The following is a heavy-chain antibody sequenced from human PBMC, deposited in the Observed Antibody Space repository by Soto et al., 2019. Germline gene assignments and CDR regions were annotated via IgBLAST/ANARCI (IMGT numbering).Heavy chain of an antibody. CDR2: IYYSGST. D-gene: IGHD3-3*01. J-gene: IGHJ6*03. Sequence: QVQLQESGPGLVKPSETLSLTCTVSGGSISSYYWSWIRQPPGKGLEWIGYIYYSGSTNYNPSLKSRVTISVDTSKNQFSLKLSSVTAADTAVYYCARQRDFWSGYYPYSYYYYMDVWGKGTTVTVSS. V-gene: IGHV4-59*01. CDR1: GGSISSYY. CDR3: ARQRDFWSGYYPYSYYYYMDV.